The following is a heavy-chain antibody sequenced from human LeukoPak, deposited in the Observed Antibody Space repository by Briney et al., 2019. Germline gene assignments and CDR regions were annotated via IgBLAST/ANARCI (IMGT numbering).Heavy chain of an antibody. CDR1: GGTFSSYT. Sequence: SVKVSCKASGGTFSSYTISWMRQAPGQGLEWMGGIIPILGIANYAQKFQGRVTITADKSTSTAYMELSSLRSEDTAVYYCAIRPGEVDTAIAWGQGTLVTVSS. V-gene: IGHV1-69*02. CDR3: AIRPGEVDTAIA. J-gene: IGHJ4*02. D-gene: IGHD5-18*01. CDR2: IIPILGIA.